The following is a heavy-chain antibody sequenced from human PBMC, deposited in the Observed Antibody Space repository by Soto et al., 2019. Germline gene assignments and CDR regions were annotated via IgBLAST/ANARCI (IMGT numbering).Heavy chain of an antibody. J-gene: IGHJ6*02. Sequence: PSETLSLTCIVSGVSISSNYWSWIRQPPGQRLEWIGYIHYSGSTNFNPSLKNRVVMSVDTSKNQFSLRLSSVTAADTAVYYCARSYPNTIFGVVPSRGLDVWGQGATVTVS. D-gene: IGHD3-3*01. CDR3: ARSYPNTIFGVVPSRGLDV. CDR1: GVSISSNY. V-gene: IGHV4-59*01. CDR2: IHYSGST.